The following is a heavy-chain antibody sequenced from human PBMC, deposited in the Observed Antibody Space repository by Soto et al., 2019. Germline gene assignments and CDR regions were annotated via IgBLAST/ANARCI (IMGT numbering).Heavy chain of an antibody. CDR1: GGSLSSSSYY. CDR3: ARHSLRPTTNWFDP. CDR2: IYYSGST. Sequence: SETLSLTCTVSGGSLSSSSYYWGWIRQPPGKGLEWIGSIYYSGSTYYNPSLKSRVTISVDTSKNQFSLKLSSVTAADTAVYYCARHSLRPTTNWFDPWGQGTLVTVS. V-gene: IGHV4-39*01. D-gene: IGHD1-1*01. J-gene: IGHJ5*02.